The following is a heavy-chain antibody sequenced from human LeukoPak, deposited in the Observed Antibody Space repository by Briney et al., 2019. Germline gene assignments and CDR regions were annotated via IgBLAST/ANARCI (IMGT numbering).Heavy chain of an antibody. CDR2: ISYNGAST. J-gene: IGHJ4*02. Sequence: AGGSLRLSCVASGFTFGDVVMSWVRQAPGKGLEWVSAISYNGASTDYADSVKGRFAISRENAKNSLYLQMNSLRAGDTAVYYCARVAKERVGGVYYFDYWGQGTLVTVSS. D-gene: IGHD1-1*01. CDR1: GFTFGDVV. V-gene: IGHV3-23*01. CDR3: ARVAKERVGGVYYFDY.